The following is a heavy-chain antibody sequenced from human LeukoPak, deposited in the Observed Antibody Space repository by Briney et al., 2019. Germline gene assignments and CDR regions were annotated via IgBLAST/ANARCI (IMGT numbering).Heavy chain of an antibody. Sequence: GGSLRLSCAASGFTFSSYWMSWVRQAPGKGLEWVANIKQDGSEKYYVDSVKGRFTISRDNAKNSLYLQMNSLRAEDTAVYYCASAMVRGVMRYWGQGTLVTVSS. CDR3: ASAMVRGVMRY. CDR1: GFTFSSYW. V-gene: IGHV3-7*01. D-gene: IGHD3-10*01. CDR2: IKQDGSEK. J-gene: IGHJ4*02.